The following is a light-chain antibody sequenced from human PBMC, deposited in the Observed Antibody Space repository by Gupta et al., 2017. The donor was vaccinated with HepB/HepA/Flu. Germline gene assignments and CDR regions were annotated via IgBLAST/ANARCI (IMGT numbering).Light chain of an antibody. J-gene: IGLJ2*01. CDR1: TGPVTTAHY. CDR2: NTV. V-gene: IGLV7-46*01. Sequence: GTVILPCHSSTGPVTTAHYPYWFQLKPGQAPRPLIYNTVYTHSWIAARFSGSLLVGKAALPSSSAQPEDESCYLCLHRNGESLVFGGGTKLTVL. CDR3: LHRNGESLV.